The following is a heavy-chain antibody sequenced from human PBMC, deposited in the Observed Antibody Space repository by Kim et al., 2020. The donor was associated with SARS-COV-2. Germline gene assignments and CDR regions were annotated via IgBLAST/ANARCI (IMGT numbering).Heavy chain of an antibody. D-gene: IGHD1-26*01. J-gene: IGHJ4*02. CDR3: AKSSGVYWIVGATNHYFDY. V-gene: IGHV3-23*01. Sequence: GRFTISRDNSKNTLYLQMNSLRAEDTAVYYCAKSSGVYWIVGATNHYFDYWGQGTLVTVSS.